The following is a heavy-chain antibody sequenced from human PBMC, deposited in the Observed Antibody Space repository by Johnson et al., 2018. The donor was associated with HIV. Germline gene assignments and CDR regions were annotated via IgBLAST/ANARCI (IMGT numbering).Heavy chain of an antibody. CDR2: ISYDGSNK. J-gene: IGHJ3*02. Sequence: QMQLVESGGCVVQPGRSLRLSCAASGFTFSSYAMHWVRQAPGKGLEWVAVISYDGSNKYYADSVKGRFTISRDNSKNTLYLQMNSLRAEDTAVYYCARSSIYSSSWLADAFDIWGQGTMVTVSS. D-gene: IGHD6-13*01. V-gene: IGHV3-30-3*01. CDR3: ARSSIYSSSWLADAFDI. CDR1: GFTFSSYA.